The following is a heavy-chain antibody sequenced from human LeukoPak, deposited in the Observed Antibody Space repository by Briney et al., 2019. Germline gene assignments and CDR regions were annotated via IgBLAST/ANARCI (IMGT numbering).Heavy chain of an antibody. J-gene: IGHJ4*02. V-gene: IGHV3-30-3*01. D-gene: IGHD6-13*01. CDR1: GFTFSSYA. Sequence: GGSLRLSCAASGFTFSSYAMHWVRQAPGKGLEWVAVISYDGSNKYYADSVKGRFTISRDNSKNTLYLQMNSLRAEDTAVYYCARDTYPIAAAGIDYWGQGTLVTVSS. CDR2: ISYDGSNK. CDR3: ARDTYPIAAAGIDY.